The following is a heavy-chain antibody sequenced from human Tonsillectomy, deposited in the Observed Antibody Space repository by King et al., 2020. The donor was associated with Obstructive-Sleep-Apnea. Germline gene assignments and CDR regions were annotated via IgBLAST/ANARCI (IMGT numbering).Heavy chain of an antibody. Sequence: VQLVESGGGLVQPGGSLRLSCAASGFTFSSYAMTWVRQAPGKGLEWVSGISGSDGYTYYADSVKGRFTVSRDNSKNTLYLQVNSLRAEDTAVYYCAEDLRLGELSPPSAFDIWGQGTMVTVSS. CDR1: GFTFSSYA. D-gene: IGHD3-16*02. V-gene: IGHV3-23*04. CDR3: AEDLRLGELSPPSAFDI. J-gene: IGHJ3*02. CDR2: ISGSDGYT.